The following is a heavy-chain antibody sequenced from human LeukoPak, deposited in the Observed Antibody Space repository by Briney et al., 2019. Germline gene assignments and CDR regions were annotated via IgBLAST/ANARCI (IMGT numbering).Heavy chain of an antibody. CDR1: GDSVSSKNGA. V-gene: IGHV6-1*01. D-gene: IGHD2-15*01. CDR3: ARDSVYCSGGSCYSSYYGMDV. CDR2: TYYRSKWYA. Sequence: SQTLSVTCAISGDSVSSKNGAWNWIRQSPSRGLEWLGRTYYRSKWYADYAVSVQGRISINSDTSKNQFSLKLSSVTAADTAVYYCARDSVYCSGGSCYSSYYGMDVWGQGTTVTVSS. J-gene: IGHJ6*02.